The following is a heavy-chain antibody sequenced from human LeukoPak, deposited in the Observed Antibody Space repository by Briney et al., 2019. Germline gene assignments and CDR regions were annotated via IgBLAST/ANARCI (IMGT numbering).Heavy chain of an antibody. Sequence: GGSLRLSCAASGFTFSSYSMNWVRQAPGKGLEWVSSISSSSSYIYYADSVKGRFTISRDNAKNSLYLQMNSLRAEDTAVYYCARDRGYCGGDRYPEHNAFDIWGQGTMVTVSS. CDR2: ISSSSSYI. V-gene: IGHV3-21*01. D-gene: IGHD2-21*01. CDR3: ARDRGYCGGDRYPEHNAFDI. J-gene: IGHJ3*02. CDR1: GFTFSSYS.